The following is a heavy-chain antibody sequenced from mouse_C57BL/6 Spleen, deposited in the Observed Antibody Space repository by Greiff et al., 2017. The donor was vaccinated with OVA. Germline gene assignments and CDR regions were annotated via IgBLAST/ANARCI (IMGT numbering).Heavy chain of an antibody. D-gene: IGHD1-1*01. CDR3: ARGPYAFAY. Sequence: QVQLQQPGAELVRPGSSVKLSCKASGYTFTSYWMHWVQQTPIQGLEWIGNIDPSDSETHYNQKFKDKATLTVDKSSSTAYMQLSSLTSEDSAVYYCARGPYAFAYWGQGTLVTVSA. V-gene: IGHV1-52*01. CDR1: GYTFTSYW. CDR2: IDPSDSET. J-gene: IGHJ3*01.